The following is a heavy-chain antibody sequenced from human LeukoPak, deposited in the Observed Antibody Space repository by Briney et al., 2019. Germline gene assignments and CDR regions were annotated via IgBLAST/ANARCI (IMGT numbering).Heavy chain of an antibody. D-gene: IGHD4-17*01. V-gene: IGHV3-53*01. J-gene: IGHJ4*02. Sequence: GGSLRLSCAASGFTVSSNYMSWVRQAPGKGLEWVSVIYSGGSTYYADSVKGRFTISRDNSKSTLYLQMNSLRAEDTAVYYYARDANGDANEYWGQGTLVTVSS. CDR3: ARDANGDANEY. CDR1: GFTVSSNY. CDR2: IYSGGST.